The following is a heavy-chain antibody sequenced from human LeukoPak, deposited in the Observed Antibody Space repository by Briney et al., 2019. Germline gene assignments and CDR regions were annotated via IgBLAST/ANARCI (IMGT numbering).Heavy chain of an antibody. CDR3: ARDPYGDRGTFAS. V-gene: IGHV4-4*07. J-gene: IGHJ4*02. Sequence: AETLSLTCTVSVASINNYHWVWIRQPAGKGPEGIGRINKVWSTHYNSSLKSLVTISLDVSKNHFSLKLLSLTASDTPVFFWARDPYGDRGTFASWGEGPLVPVSS. D-gene: IGHD4-17*01. CDR2: INKVWST. CDR1: VASINNYH.